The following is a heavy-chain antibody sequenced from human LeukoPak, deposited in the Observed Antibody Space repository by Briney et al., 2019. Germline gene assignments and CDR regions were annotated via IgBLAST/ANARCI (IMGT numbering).Heavy chain of an antibody. V-gene: IGHV3-74*01. CDR2: VSADGATT. D-gene: IGHD6-19*01. J-gene: IGHJ4*02. CDR3: IMYTSGWN. CDR1: GVSISNSY. Sequence: GGSLRLSCAVSGVSISNSYMHWVRQAPGKGPLWVSRVSADGATTVYADSVKGRFTVSRDNAKNMMSLQMTSLRAEDTAVYFCIMYTSGWNWGQGTLVTVSS.